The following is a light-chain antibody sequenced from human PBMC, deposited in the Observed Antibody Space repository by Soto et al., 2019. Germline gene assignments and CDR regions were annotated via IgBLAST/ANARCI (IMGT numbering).Light chain of an antibody. V-gene: IGKV1-39*01. CDR1: QGISTF. Sequence: DIQMTQSPSSLSASVGDRVTIICLASQGISTFLSWYQQKPGKAPNLLIYTASSLQSGVPSRFSGSGSGTDFTLTISGLQPEDFVTYYCHQTYSTPLTFGGGTKVDIK. CDR3: HQTYSTPLT. J-gene: IGKJ4*01. CDR2: TAS.